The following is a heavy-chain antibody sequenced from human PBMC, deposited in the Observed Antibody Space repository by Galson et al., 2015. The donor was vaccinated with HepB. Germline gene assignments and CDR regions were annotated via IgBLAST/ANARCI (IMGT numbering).Heavy chain of an antibody. J-gene: IGHJ3*02. Sequence: SLRLSCAASGFPFSIYIMNWVRQVPGKGLEWVSSISTSSTFIYYADSVQGRFTITRDNAKNSLYLEMNSRRDEDTAVYYCARRMTCGSDCWRAFDIWGQGTMVTVSS. V-gene: IGHV3-21*01. CDR1: GFPFSIYI. D-gene: IGHD2-21*02. CDR3: ARRMTCGSDCWRAFDI. CDR2: ISTSSTFI.